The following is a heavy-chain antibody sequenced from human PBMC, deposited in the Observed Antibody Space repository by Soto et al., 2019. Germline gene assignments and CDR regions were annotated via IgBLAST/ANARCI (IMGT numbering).Heavy chain of an antibody. CDR1: GGSISSGGDY. Sequence: QVQLQESGPGLVKPSQTLSLTCTVSGGSISSGGDYWSCSRQYPGKGLEWIGYIYYGGSTYYNPSLKSRVTISVNTAKNQFSLKLSSVTAADTAVYYCERGRSSTSPYPIGYWGQGTLVTVSS. CDR2: IYYGGST. CDR3: ERGRSSTSPYPIGY. D-gene: IGHD2-2*01. V-gene: IGHV4-31*03. J-gene: IGHJ4*01.